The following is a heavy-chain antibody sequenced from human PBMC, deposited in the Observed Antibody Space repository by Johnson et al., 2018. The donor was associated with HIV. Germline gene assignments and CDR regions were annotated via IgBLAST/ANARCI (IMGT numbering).Heavy chain of an antibody. D-gene: IGHD6-19*01. V-gene: IGHV3-9*01. Sequence: VQLVESGGGLVQTGGSLGLSCAASGFTFDDYAMHWVRQAPGKGLEWVSGISWNSGSIGYADSVKGRFTISRDNAKNSLYLQMNNVRAEDSALYYCARVIGSGGYGASDSFDIWGQGTMVTVSS. CDR3: ARVIGSGGYGASDSFDI. CDR1: GFTFDDYA. J-gene: IGHJ3*02. CDR2: ISWNSGSI.